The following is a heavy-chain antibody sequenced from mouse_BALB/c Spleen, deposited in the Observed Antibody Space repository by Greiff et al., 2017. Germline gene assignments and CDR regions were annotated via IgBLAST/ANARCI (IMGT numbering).Heavy chain of an antibody. D-gene: IGHD2-1*01. Sequence: EVKLMESGGGLVQPGGSRKLSCAASGFTFSSFGMHWVRQAPEKGLEWVAYISSGSSTIYYADTVKGRFTISRDNPKNTLFLQMTSLRSEDTAMYYCARSYGNYEAWFAYWGQGTLVTVSA. CDR2: ISSGSSTI. V-gene: IGHV5-17*02. CDR3: ARSYGNYEAWFAY. CDR1: GFTFSSFG. J-gene: IGHJ3*01.